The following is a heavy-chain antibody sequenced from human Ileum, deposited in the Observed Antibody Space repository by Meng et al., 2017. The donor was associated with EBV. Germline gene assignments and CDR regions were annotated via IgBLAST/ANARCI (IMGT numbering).Heavy chain of an antibody. CDR1: GFSFSDHY. CDR2: IRDSGSAL. Sequence: VQLVVYGGGFVKPGGSLRLSCAASGFSFSDHYMSWFRQAPGKGLEWIAFIRDSGSALFYADSVKGRFTISRDNGKKSLYLEMDSLRVEDSAVYYCARDRIATSGTLGSFDLWGQGTLVTVSS. J-gene: IGHJ5*02. D-gene: IGHD6-13*01. V-gene: IGHV3-11*01. CDR3: ARDRIATSGTLGSFDL.